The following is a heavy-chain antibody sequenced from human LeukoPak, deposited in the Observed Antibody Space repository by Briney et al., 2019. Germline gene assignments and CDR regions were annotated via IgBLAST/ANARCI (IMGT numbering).Heavy chain of an antibody. J-gene: IGHJ6*02. V-gene: IGHV4-59*01. Sequence: PSETLSLTCTVSGGSISSYYWSWIRQPPGKGLEWIGYIYYSGSTNYNPSLKSRVTISVDTSKNQFSLKLSSVTAADTAVYYCARVWRVGGYGMDVWGQGTTVTVSS. CDR2: IYYSGST. CDR3: ARVWRVGGYGMDV. CDR1: GGSISSYY. D-gene: IGHD3-16*01.